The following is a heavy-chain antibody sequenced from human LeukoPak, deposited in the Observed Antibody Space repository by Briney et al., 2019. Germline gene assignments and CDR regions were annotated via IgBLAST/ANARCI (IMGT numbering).Heavy chain of an antibody. CDR2: ITGSAGTT. CDR1: GFIFSRYA. J-gene: IGHJ4*02. V-gene: IGHV3-23*01. D-gene: IGHD3-22*01. CDR3: AILTNYYDSGRYYSLPNFFDY. Sequence: GGLLRLSCAASGFIFSRYAMGWVRQPPGKGLEWVSTITGSAGTTYYADSVKGRFTISRDSSKHTLYLQMNSLRAEDTAVYYCAILTNYYDSGRYYSLPNFFDYWGQGTLVTVFS.